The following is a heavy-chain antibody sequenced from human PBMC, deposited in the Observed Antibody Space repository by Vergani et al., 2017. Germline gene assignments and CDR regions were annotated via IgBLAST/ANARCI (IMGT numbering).Heavy chain of an antibody. V-gene: IGHV5-51*01. CDR3: ARQGGYCSSTICYESYYYGMDV. CDR1: GYSSTSYW. Sequence: EVQLVQSGAEVKKPGESLKISCKGSGYSSTSYWIGWVRQMPGKGLEWMGIIYPGDSDTRYSPSFQGQVTISADKSSSTAYLQWSSLKASDTAMYYCARQGGYCSSTICYESYYYGMDVWNQGTTVTVSS. D-gene: IGHD2-2*01. J-gene: IGHJ6*02. CDR2: IYPGDSDT.